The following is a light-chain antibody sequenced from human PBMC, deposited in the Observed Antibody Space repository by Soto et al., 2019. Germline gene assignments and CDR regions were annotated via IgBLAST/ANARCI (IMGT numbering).Light chain of an antibody. CDR2: ANN. CDR3: QSYDSSLRGV. CDR1: NSDIGAGYD. Sequence: QSVLTQPPSVSGAPGQRVTISCTGSNSDIGAGYDVHWYQQLPGTAPKLVIYANNNRPSGVPDRFSASKSGTSASLAITGRQADDEADYYCQSYDSSLRGVFGPGTKVIVL. V-gene: IGLV1-40*01. J-gene: IGLJ1*01.